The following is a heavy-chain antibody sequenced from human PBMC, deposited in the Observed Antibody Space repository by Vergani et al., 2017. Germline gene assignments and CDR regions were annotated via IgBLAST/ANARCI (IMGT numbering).Heavy chain of an antibody. J-gene: IGHJ4*02. V-gene: IGHV3-30*01. CDR2: ISYDGSNK. CDR1: GFTMSYFA. D-gene: IGHD4-17*01. CDR3: ARDNGDYVPFDY. Sequence: QVQLVESGGGVVQPGRSLGLSCAASGFTMSYFAMHWVRQAPGKGLEWVALISYDGSNKYYADSVMGRFTISRDNSKNTLYLQMNSLRAEDTAVYYCARDNGDYVPFDYWGQGTLVTVSS.